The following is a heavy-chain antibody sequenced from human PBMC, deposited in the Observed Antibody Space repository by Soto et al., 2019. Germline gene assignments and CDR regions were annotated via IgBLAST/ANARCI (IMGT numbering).Heavy chain of an antibody. J-gene: IGHJ5*02. CDR2: IYYSGST. D-gene: IGHD1-26*01. CDR1: GGSISSSSYY. CDR3: ARPYSGSYFT. Sequence: SETLSLTCTVSGGSISSSSYYWGWIRQPPGKGLEWIGSIYYSGSTYYNPSLKSRVTISVDTSKNQFSLKLSSVTAADTAVYYCARPYSGSYFTWGQGTLVTVSS. V-gene: IGHV4-39*01.